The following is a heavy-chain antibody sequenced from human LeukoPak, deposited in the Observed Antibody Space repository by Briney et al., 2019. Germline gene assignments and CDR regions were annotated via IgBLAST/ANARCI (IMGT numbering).Heavy chain of an antibody. CDR2: VNTNTGNP. V-gene: IGHV7-4-1*02. D-gene: IGHD2-15*01. CDR1: GYTFSTYA. J-gene: IGHJ4*02. CDR3: ARAELSCSGSTRFSY. Sequence: GASVKVSCKASGYTFSTYAINWVRQAPGQGLEWMGWVNTNTGNPTYAQGFTGRFVFSLDTSVSTAYLQISSLRAEDTAVYYCARAELSCSGSTRFSYWGQGTLVTVSS.